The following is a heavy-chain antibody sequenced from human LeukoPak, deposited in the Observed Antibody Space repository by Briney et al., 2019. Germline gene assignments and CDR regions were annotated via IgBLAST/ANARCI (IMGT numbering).Heavy chain of an antibody. V-gene: IGHV4-59*12. J-gene: IGHJ4*02. CDR1: GGSISSYY. CDR3: ARGSAIGLAY. CDR2: IYYSGST. D-gene: IGHD5-24*01. Sequence: SETLSLTCTVSGGSISSYYWSWIRRPPGKGLEWIGYIYYSGSTNYNPSLKSRVTISVDTSKNQFSLKLSSVTAADTAVYYCARGSAIGLAYWGQGTLVTVSS.